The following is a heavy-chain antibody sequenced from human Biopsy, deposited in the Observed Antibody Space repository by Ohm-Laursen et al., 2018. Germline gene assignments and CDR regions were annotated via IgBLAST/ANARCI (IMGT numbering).Heavy chain of an antibody. V-gene: IGHV3-66*01. CDR2: IYSGGST. D-gene: IGHD3-22*01. CDR1: GFTVSSNY. CDR3: AREGDDSSGYTPHYFDY. J-gene: IGHJ4*02. Sequence: SLRLSCTASGFTVSSNYMSWVRQAPGKGLEWVSVIYSGGSTYYADSVKDRFTISRDDPKNTLYLQMNSLRAEDTAVYYCAREGDDSSGYTPHYFDYWGQGTLVTVSS.